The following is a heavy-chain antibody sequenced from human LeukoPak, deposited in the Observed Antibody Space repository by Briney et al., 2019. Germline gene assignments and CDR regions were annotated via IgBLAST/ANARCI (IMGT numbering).Heavy chain of an antibody. CDR1: RGTFSSYA. J-gene: IGHJ4*02. Sequence: SVKVSCKASRGTFSSYAISWVRQAPGQGLEWMGGIIPIFGTANYAQKFQGRVTITADKSTSTAYMELSSLRSEDTAVYYCAGGQLLSNYFDYWGQGTLVTVSS. D-gene: IGHD2-2*01. CDR2: IIPIFGTA. V-gene: IGHV1-69*06. CDR3: AGGQLLSNYFDY.